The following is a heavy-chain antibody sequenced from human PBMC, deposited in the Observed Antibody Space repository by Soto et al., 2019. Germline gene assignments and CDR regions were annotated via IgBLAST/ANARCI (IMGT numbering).Heavy chain of an antibody. V-gene: IGHV1-69*13. CDR1: GGTFSSYA. Sequence: SVKVSCKASGGTFSSYAISWVRQAPGQGLEWMGGIIPIFGTANYAQKFQGRVTITADESTSTAYMELSSLRSEDTAVYYCARGDIVVVPAAIRLYWYYGMDVWGQGTTVTVSS. J-gene: IGHJ6*02. D-gene: IGHD2-2*02. CDR3: ARGDIVVVPAAIRLYWYYGMDV. CDR2: IIPIFGTA.